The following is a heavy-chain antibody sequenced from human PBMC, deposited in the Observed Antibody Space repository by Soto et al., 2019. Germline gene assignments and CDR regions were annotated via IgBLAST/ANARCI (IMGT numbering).Heavy chain of an antibody. CDR3: AKSPGYCCTTSCYGNYYYGMDV. CDR2: ITYDGSKT. D-gene: IGHD2-2*01. J-gene: IGHJ6*02. CDR1: GITVLTYG. V-gene: IGHV3-30*18. Sequence: GGSLRLSCAASGITVLTYGIHWVRQAPGKGLERVAIITYDGSKTSYADSVKGRLTILRDNSNGTLYLHMSSLRVEDTAVYYCAKSPGYCCTTSCYGNYYYGMDVWGQGTTVTVSS.